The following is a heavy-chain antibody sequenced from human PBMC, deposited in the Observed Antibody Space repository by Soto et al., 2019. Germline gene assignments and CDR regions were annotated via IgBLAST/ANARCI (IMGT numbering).Heavy chain of an antibody. Sequence: SETLSLTCAVYGGSFSGYYWSWIRQPPGKGLEWIGEINHSGSTNYNPSLKSRVTISVDTSKNQFSLKLSSVTAADTAVYYCAGLGSGYSYLQGDYYYYGMDVWGQGTTVTVSS. V-gene: IGHV4-34*01. CDR2: INHSGST. J-gene: IGHJ6*02. D-gene: IGHD5-18*01. CDR3: AGLGSGYSYLQGDYYYYGMDV. CDR1: GGSFSGYY.